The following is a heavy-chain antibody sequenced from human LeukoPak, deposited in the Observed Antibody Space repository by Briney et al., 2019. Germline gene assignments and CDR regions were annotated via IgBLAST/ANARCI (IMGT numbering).Heavy chain of an antibody. CDR2: IYSGGST. CDR1: GFTVSSNY. CDR3: ARNDYSNNEYFQH. Sequence: GGSLRLSCAASGFTVSSNYMSWVRQAPGKGLEWVSVIYSGGSTYYADSVKGRFTISRDNSKNTLYLQMNSLRVEDTAVYYCARNDYSNNEYFQHWGQGTLVTVSS. V-gene: IGHV3-66*01. D-gene: IGHD4-11*01. J-gene: IGHJ1*01.